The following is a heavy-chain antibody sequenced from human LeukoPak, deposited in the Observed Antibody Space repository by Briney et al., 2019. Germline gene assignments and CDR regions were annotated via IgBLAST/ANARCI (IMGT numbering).Heavy chain of an antibody. Sequence: SGPALVKXTQTLTLTCTFSGFSLNTSGMRVSWIRQPPGKALEWLARIDWGDDKFYSTSLKTRLTISKDTSKNQVVLTMTNMDPVDTATYYCARMVESRSSYDAFDIWGQGTMVTVSS. D-gene: IGHD1-26*01. CDR3: ARMVESRSSYDAFDI. V-gene: IGHV2-70*04. CDR1: GFSLNTSGMR. CDR2: IDWGDDK. J-gene: IGHJ3*02.